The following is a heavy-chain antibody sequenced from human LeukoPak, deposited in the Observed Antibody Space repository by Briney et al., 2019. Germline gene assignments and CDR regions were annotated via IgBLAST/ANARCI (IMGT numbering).Heavy chain of an antibody. J-gene: IGHJ4*02. D-gene: IGHD3-16*02. CDR2: ISGDGGST. CDR1: GFTFDHYA. CDR3: AKDKDDYVWGSYRPTFDY. V-gene: IGHV3-43*02. Sequence: GGSLRLSCAASGFTFDHYAMHWVRQAPGKGREWVSLISGDGGSTYYADSVKGRFTISRDNSKNSLYLQMNSLRTEDTALYYCAKDKDDYVWGSYRPTFDYWGQGTLVTVSS.